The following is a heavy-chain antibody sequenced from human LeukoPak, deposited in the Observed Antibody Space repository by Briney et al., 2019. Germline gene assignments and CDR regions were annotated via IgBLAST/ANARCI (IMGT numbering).Heavy chain of an antibody. Sequence: SETLSLTCAVYGGSFSGYYWSWIRQPPGKGLEWIGEITHSGSTNYNPSLKSRVTISEDTSKNQFSLKLSSVTAADTAVYYCARVAYCGGDCYSDYFDYWGQGTLVTVSS. D-gene: IGHD2-21*02. J-gene: IGHJ4*02. CDR3: ARVAYCGGDCYSDYFDY. CDR2: ITHSGST. V-gene: IGHV4-34*01. CDR1: GGSFSGYY.